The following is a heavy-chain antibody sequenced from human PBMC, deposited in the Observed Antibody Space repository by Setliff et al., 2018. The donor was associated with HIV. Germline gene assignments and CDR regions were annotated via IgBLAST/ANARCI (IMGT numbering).Heavy chain of an antibody. D-gene: IGHD4-17*01. J-gene: IGHJ4*02. CDR2: IYYSGST. V-gene: IGHV4-59*12. CDR1: DGSFSSDY. CDR3: VRDDYGYNGKGFDY. Sequence: PSETLSLTCTVSDGSFSSDYWTWIRQTPGKGLEWIGYIYYSGSTYYNPSLKSRVTISVDTSNNQISLRLSSVTAADTAMYYCVRDDYGYNGKGFDYWGPGTLVTVSS.